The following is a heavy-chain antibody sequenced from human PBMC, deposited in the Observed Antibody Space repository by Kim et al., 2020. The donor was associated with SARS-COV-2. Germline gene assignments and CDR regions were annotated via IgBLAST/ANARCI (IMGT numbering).Heavy chain of an antibody. CDR2: IYSGGST. V-gene: IGHV3-53*01. J-gene: IGHJ6*02. CDR1: GFTISRNY. CDR3: ARSGAYIYYGMDV. Sequence: GGSRRLSCAASGFTISRNYMNWVRQAPGGGLEWVSVIYSGGSTLNADSVKGRFTVSRDISKSTVYLQMNSLRAYDTAVYYCARSGAYIYYGMDVWGQGTTVTVSS. D-gene: IGHD4-4*01.